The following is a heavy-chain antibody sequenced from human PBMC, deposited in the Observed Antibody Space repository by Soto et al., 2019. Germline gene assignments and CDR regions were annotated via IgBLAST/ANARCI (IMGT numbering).Heavy chain of an antibody. CDR1: GGTFSSYA. J-gene: IGHJ3*02. V-gene: IGHV1-69*13. CDR3: AFQWRAYDLGRLGAFDI. D-gene: IGHD3-3*01. Sequence: SVKVSFKASGGTFSSYAISWVRQAPGQGLEWMGGIIPIFGTANYAQKFQGRVTITADESTSTAYMELSSLRSEDTAVYYCAFQWRAYDLGRLGAFDIWGQGTMVTVSS. CDR2: IIPIFGTA.